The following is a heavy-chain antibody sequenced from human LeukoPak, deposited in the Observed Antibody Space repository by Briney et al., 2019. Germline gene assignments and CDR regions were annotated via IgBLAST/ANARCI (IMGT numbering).Heavy chain of an antibody. CDR1: GFTFDDYA. Sequence: PGGSLRLSCAASGFTFDDYAIYWVRHGPGKGVEGVSLISGDGGSIYYADSVKGRFTISRDNSKNSLYLQVNSLRTEDTALYYCAKEDYSSSWYALDYWGQGTLVTVSS. V-gene: IGHV3-43*02. CDR2: ISGDGGSI. J-gene: IGHJ4*02. D-gene: IGHD6-13*01. CDR3: AKEDYSSSWYALDY.